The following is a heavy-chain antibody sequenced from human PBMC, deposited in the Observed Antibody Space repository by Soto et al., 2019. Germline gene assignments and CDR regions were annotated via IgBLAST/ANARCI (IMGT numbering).Heavy chain of an antibody. V-gene: IGHV3-30*04. CDR2: ISYNGRNK. CDR1: GFTFSFYA. CDR3: ARQAKIGDRSQFYFDS. D-gene: IGHD3-16*01. J-gene: IGHJ4*02. Sequence: LRLSCAASGFTFSFYAMHWVRQAPVKGLEWVAVISYNGRNKHYVDSVKGRFTISRDNSQDTLYLQMDSLRPDDTAVYYCARQAKIGDRSQFYFDSWGKGTLVTVSS.